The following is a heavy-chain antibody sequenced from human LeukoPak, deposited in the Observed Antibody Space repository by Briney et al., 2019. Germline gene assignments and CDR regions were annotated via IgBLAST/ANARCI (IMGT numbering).Heavy chain of an antibody. Sequence: EGSLRLSCAASGFTFSTYWMSWVRQAPGKGLEWVSYISSSGSTIYYADSVKGRFTISRDNAKNSLYLQMNSLRAEDTAVYYCARDLGCSSISCYDRTFDYWGQGTLVTVSS. J-gene: IGHJ4*02. D-gene: IGHD2-2*01. CDR1: GFTFSTYW. V-gene: IGHV3-48*04. CDR2: ISSSGSTI. CDR3: ARDLGCSSISCYDRTFDY.